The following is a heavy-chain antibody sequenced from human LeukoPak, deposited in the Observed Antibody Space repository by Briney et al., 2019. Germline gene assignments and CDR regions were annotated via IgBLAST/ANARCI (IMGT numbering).Heavy chain of an antibody. CDR1: GITFSSYA. CDR2: ISSSAATK. D-gene: IGHD2/OR15-2a*01. J-gene: IGHJ6*02. V-gene: IGHV3-23*01. CDR3: AKDHYPAIVPNYYFGLDV. Sequence: GGSLRLSCAASGITFSSYALSWVRQAPGKGLEWVSTISSSAATKYYADSVKGRFIIFRDNSKNTLYLQMNSLRAEDTAVYFCAKDHYPAIVPNYYFGLDVWGQGTTVTVSS.